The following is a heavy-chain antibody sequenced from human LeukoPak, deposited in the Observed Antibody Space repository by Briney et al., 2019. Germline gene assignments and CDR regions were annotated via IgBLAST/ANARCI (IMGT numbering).Heavy chain of an antibody. D-gene: IGHD3-3*01. Sequence: GASVKVSCKASGYTFTGYYMHWVRQAPGQGLEWMGRINPNSGGTNYAQKFQGRVTMTRDASISTAYMELSRLRSDDTAVYYCARVGDFWSGSDYWGQGTLVTVSS. CDR3: ARVGDFWSGSDY. CDR1: GYTFTGYY. V-gene: IGHV1-2*06. CDR2: INPNSGGT. J-gene: IGHJ4*02.